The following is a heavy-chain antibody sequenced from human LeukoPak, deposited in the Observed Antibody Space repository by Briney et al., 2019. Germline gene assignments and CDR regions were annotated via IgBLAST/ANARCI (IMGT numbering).Heavy chain of an antibody. CDR1: GGSISSYY. CDR3: VRGWGSSWYIDY. D-gene: IGHD6-13*01. CDR2: IYTSGGT. Sequence: SETLSLTCTSSGGSISSYYWSWIRQPAGKGLEWIGRIYTSGGTNYNPSLKSRVTMSVDTSKNQFSLNLNSVTAADTAAYYCVRGWGSSWYIDYWGQGTLVTVSS. J-gene: IGHJ4*02. V-gene: IGHV4-4*07.